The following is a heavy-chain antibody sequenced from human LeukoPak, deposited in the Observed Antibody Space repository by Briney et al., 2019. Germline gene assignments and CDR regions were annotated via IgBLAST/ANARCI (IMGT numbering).Heavy chain of an antibody. V-gene: IGHV4-61*01. Sequence: SETLSLTCAVSGGSVGSGSYYWSWIRQPPGKGLEWIGYIYYSGSTNYNPSLKSRVTISVDTSKNQFSLKLSSVTAADTAVYYCARVDRSGYRIDYWGQGTLVTVSS. CDR3: ARVDRSGYRIDY. CDR1: GGSVGSGSYY. CDR2: IYYSGST. D-gene: IGHD3-22*01. J-gene: IGHJ4*02.